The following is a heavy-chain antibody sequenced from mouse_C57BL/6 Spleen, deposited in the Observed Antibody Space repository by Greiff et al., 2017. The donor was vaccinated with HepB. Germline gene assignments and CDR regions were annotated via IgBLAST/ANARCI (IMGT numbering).Heavy chain of an antibody. CDR3: ARHYYGSSYVWYFDV. J-gene: IGHJ1*03. CDR2: IYPRSGNT. D-gene: IGHD1-1*01. CDR1: GYTFTSYG. Sequence: VQLQQSGAELARPGASVKLSCKASGYTFTSYGISWVKQRTGQGLEWIGEIYPRSGNTYYNEKFKGKATLTADKSSSTAYMELRSLTSEDSAVYFCARHYYGSSYVWYFDVWGTGTTVTVSS. V-gene: IGHV1-81*01.